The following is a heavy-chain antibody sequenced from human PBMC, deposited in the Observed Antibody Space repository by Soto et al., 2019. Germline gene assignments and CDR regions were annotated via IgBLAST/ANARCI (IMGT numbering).Heavy chain of an antibody. CDR2: VNHSGIT. CDR3: SKGITKKVAIQGDPPDKYYLDY. D-gene: IGHD3-22*01. Sequence: SETLRTTCAVYCGSFSGYHWRWIRQPPRKELDSIEEVNHSGITNQNPSLKSRVTLSVDTSKNHVSIKVKSLTAADTALYYCSKGITKKVAIQGDPPDKYYLDYWSQGTLVTVSS. V-gene: IGHV4-34*01. CDR1: CGSFSGYH. J-gene: IGHJ4*02.